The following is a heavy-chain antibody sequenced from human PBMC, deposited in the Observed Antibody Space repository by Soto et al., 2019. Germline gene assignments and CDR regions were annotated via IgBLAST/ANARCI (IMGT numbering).Heavy chain of an antibody. CDR3: ATDLYPRISGSHRDY. CDR2: FDPEDGET. D-gene: IGHD3-16*02. V-gene: IGHV1-24*01. CDR1: GYTLTELS. J-gene: IGHJ4*02. Sequence: ASVKVSCKVSGYTLTELSMHWVRQAPGKGLEWMGGFDPEDGETIYAQKFQGRVTMTEDTSTDTAYMELSSLRSEDTAVDYCATDLYPRISGSHRDYWGQGTLVTVSS.